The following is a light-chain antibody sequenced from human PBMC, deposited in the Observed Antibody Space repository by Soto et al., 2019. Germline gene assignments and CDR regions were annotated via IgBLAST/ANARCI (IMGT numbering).Light chain of an antibody. J-gene: IGKJ1*01. CDR3: QKYNSAPWT. Sequence: DIQMTQSPSSLSASVGDRVTITCRASQGISNYLAWYQQKPGKVPKLLIYAASTLQSGVPSRFSGSASGTDFTLTIRSLQPEDVATYYCQKYNSAPWTFGQGTKVEIK. V-gene: IGKV1-27*01. CDR2: AAS. CDR1: QGISNY.